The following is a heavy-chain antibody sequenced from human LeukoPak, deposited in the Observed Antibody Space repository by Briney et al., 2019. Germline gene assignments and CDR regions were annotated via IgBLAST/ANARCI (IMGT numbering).Heavy chain of an antibody. D-gene: IGHD3-10*01. V-gene: IGHV1-69*05. CDR2: IIPIFGTA. Sequence: RASVKVSCKASGGTFSSYAISWVRQAPGQGLGWMGRIIPIFGTANYAQKSQGRVTITTDESTSTAYMELSSLRSEDTAVYYCARDSLYGSGARTPDYWGQGTLVAVSS. J-gene: IGHJ4*02. CDR3: ARDSLYGSGARTPDY. CDR1: GGTFSSYA.